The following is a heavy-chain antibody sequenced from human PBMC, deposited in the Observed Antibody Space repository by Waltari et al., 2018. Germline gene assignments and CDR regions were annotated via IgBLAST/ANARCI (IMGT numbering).Heavy chain of an antibody. CDR3: ARDWDWAVAGTRGDY. D-gene: IGHD6-19*01. CDR2: ISSSGSTI. CDR1: GFTFSSYE. J-gene: IGHJ4*02. V-gene: IGHV3-48*03. Sequence: EVQLVESGGGLVQPGGSLRLSCAASGFTFSSYEMNWVRQAPGKGLEWVSYISSSGSTIDYADSVKGRFTISRDNAKNSLYLQMNSLRAEDTAVYYCARDWDWAVAGTRGDYWGQGTLVTVSS.